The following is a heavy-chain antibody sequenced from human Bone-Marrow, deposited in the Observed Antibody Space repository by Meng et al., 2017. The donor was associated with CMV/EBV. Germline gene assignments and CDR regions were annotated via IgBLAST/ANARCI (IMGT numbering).Heavy chain of an antibody. D-gene: IGHD3-22*01. V-gene: IGHV3-48*04. CDR1: GFTFSSYS. CDR3: ARDEYDSSGLCDY. Sequence: GESLKISCAASGFTFSSYSMNWVRQAPGKGLEWVSYISSSSSIIYYADSVKGRFTISRDNAKNSLYLQMNSLRAEETAVYYCARDEYDSSGLCDYWAQGTLVTFSS. J-gene: IGHJ4*02. CDR2: ISSSSSII.